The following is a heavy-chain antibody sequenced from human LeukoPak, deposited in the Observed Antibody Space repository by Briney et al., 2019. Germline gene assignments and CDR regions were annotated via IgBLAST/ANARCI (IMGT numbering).Heavy chain of an antibody. CDR2: IYYSGST. Sequence: SETLSLTCTASGGSMSRFYWSWIRQPPGKGLEWIEYIYYSGSTNYNPSLKSRVTISVDTSKNQFSLKLSSVTAADTAIYYCARSLGAYYYYGMDVWGQGTSVTVSS. D-gene: IGHD7-27*01. V-gene: IGHV4-59*01. CDR3: ARSLGAYYYYGMDV. CDR1: GGSMSRFY. J-gene: IGHJ6*02.